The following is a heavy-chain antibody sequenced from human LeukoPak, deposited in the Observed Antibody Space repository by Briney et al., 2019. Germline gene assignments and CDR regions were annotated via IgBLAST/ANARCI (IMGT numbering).Heavy chain of an antibody. Sequence: SETLSLTCTVSGVSMSSSSYYWAWLRQSPGTGLEWIVSVYYSGTTHYESSLKSRVSISIDTSKTQFALKVNSVTVADTAVYYCARILDLVTTKTIDYWGQGSLVIVSS. CDR1: GVSMSSSSYY. J-gene: IGHJ4*02. CDR2: VYYSGTT. CDR3: ARILDLVTTKTIDY. V-gene: IGHV4-39*06. D-gene: IGHD2-21*02.